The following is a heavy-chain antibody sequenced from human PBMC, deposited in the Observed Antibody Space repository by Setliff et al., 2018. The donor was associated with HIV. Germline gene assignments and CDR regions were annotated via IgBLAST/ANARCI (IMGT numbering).Heavy chain of an antibody. D-gene: IGHD5-18*01. CDR3: ARRWGIRGYSS. CDR2: LYYGGNT. Sequence: SETLSLTCSVSPYSISSGYYWGWLRQPPGKGLEWIGCLYYGGNTYYNPSLKSRVAMSIDTSKNEVSLRLKSVTAADTAINYCARRWGIRGYSSWGQGTLVTVSS. CDR1: PYSISSGYY. V-gene: IGHV4-38-2*02. J-gene: IGHJ5*02.